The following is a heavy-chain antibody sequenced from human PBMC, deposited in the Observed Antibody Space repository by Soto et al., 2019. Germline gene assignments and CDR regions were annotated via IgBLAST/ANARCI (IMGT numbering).Heavy chain of an antibody. CDR3: AKGGAVGASSYYYYGIDV. J-gene: IGHJ6*02. CDR2: ISGSGGST. Sequence: PGGSLRLSCAASGFTFSSYAMSWVRQAPGKGLGWVSAISGSGGSTYYADSVKGRFTISRDNSKNTLYLQMNSLRAEDTAVYYCAKGGAVGASSYYYYGIDVWGQGTTVTVSS. V-gene: IGHV3-23*01. D-gene: IGHD1-26*01. CDR1: GFTFSSYA.